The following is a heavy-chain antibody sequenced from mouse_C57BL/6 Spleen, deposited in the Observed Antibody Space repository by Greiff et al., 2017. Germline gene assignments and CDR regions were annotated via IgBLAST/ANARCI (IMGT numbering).Heavy chain of an antibody. Sequence: EVKLMESGEGLVKPGGSLKLSCAASGFTFSSYAMSWVRQTPEKRLEWVAYISSGGDYIYYADTVKGRFTISRDNARNSLYLQMSSLKSEDTAMYYCTRDRAMDGYYFDYWGQGTTLTVSS. J-gene: IGHJ2*01. CDR2: ISSGGDYI. V-gene: IGHV5-9-1*02. D-gene: IGHD2-3*01. CDR3: TRDRAMDGYYFDY. CDR1: GFTFSSYA.